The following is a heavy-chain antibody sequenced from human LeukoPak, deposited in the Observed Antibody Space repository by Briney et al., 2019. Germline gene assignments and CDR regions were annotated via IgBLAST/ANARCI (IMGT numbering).Heavy chain of an antibody. CDR2: IYTSGST. V-gene: IGHV4-4*07. CDR3: ARSVAATPPYIRGYFDY. J-gene: IGHJ4*02. Sequence: PSETLSLTCTISGGSISDYYWSWIRQPASKGLEWIGRIYTSGSTNYNPSLKSRVTMSVDTSKNQFSLKLSSVTAADTAVYYCARSVAATPPYIRGYFDYWGQGTLVTVSS. D-gene: IGHD2-15*01. CDR1: GGSISDYY.